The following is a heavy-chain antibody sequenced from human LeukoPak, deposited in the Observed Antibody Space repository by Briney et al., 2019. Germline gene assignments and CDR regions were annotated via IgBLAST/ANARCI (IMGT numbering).Heavy chain of an antibody. CDR2: ISGSGGST. Sequence: GGSLRLSCAASGFTFSNAWMSWVRQAPGKGLEWVSAISGSGGSTYYADSVKGRFTISRDNSKNTLYLQMNSLRAEDTAVYYCAKSVVVAATRAWFDPWGQGTLVTVSS. CDR3: AKSVVVAATRAWFDP. J-gene: IGHJ5*02. CDR1: GFTFSNAW. D-gene: IGHD2-15*01. V-gene: IGHV3-23*01.